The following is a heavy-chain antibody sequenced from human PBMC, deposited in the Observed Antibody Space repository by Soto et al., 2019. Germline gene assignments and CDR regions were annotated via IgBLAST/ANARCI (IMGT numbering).Heavy chain of an antibody. CDR1: GGSFSGYY. J-gene: IGHJ4*02. CDR3: ARGPTTVTKGLDY. V-gene: IGHV4-34*01. D-gene: IGHD4-4*01. Sequence: SETLSLTCAVYGGSFSGYYWSWIRQPPGKGLEWIGEINHSGSTNYNPSLKSRVTISVDTSKNQFSLKLSSVTAADTAVYYCARGPTTVTKGLDYWGQGTLVTVSS. CDR2: INHSGST.